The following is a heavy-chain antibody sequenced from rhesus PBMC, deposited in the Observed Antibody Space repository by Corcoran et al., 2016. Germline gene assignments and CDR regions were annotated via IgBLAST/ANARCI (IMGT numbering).Heavy chain of an antibody. J-gene: IGHJ4*01. V-gene: IGHV4-106*01. D-gene: IGHD1-20*01. CDR1: GGSISGYYL. CDR3: ARGYSWNNGYFDY. CDR2: IYGGGGST. Sequence: QVQLQESGPGVVKPSETLSLTCAVSGGSISGYYLWSWIRQPPGKGLEWIGYIYGGGGSTSYNPSLKNRVTISKDTSKNQFALKLSSVTAADTAVYYCARGYSWNNGYFDYWGQGVLVTVSS.